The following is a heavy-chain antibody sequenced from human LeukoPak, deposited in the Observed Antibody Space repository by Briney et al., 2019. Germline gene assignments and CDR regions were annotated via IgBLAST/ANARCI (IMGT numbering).Heavy chain of an antibody. V-gene: IGHV4-34*01. Sequence: SETLSLTCAVYGGSFSGYYWSWIRQPPGKGLEWIGEINHSGSTNYNPSLKSRVTISVDTSKNQFSLKLSSVTAADTAVYYCARVGRAILRFLEWSPSDPWGQGTLVTVSS. CDR3: ARVGRAILRFLEWSPSDP. J-gene: IGHJ5*02. CDR1: GGSFSGYY. CDR2: INHSGST. D-gene: IGHD3-3*01.